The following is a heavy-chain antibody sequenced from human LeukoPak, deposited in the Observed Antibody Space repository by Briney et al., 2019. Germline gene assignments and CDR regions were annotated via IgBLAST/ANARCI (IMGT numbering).Heavy chain of an antibody. D-gene: IGHD3-10*01. J-gene: IGHJ3*01. V-gene: IGHV4-38-2*02. CDR2: LYHSGST. CDR3: ARERSGAYYFDAFDV. CDR1: GYSISSGYY. Sequence: SETLSLTCTVSGYSISSGYYWGWLRQPPGKGLEWIGSLYHSGSTYYNASLKSRVTISDDTSKNQFSLKLSSVTAADTAVYYCARERSGAYYFDAFDVWGRGTMVTVSS.